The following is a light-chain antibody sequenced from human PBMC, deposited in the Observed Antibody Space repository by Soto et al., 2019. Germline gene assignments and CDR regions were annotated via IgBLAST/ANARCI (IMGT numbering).Light chain of an antibody. J-gene: IGKJ1*01. CDR3: QQYNPWPPWT. V-gene: IGKV3-15*01. CDR2: GAS. CDR1: QTVSSS. Sequence: EIVLTQSPGTLALCPGERGTHPRRPSQTVSSSLVWYQQTPGQAPSLLIYGASTSATGIPARFSSSGSWTELTLTISSLQPEDYAVYYCQQYNPWPPWTFGQGTKVDIK.